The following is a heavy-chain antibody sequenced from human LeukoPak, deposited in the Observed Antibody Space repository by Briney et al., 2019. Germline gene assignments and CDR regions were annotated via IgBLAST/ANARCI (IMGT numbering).Heavy chain of an antibody. D-gene: IGHD2-2*01. J-gene: IGHJ4*02. CDR2: ISISSSYI. Sequence: GGSLRLSCAASGFTFSSYSMNWVRQAPGKGLEWVSSISISSSYIYYADSVKGRFTISRDNAKNSLYLQMNSLRAEDTAVYYCASLRGLYCSSTSCPLGYFDYWGQGTLVTVSS. CDR3: ASLRGLYCSSTSCPLGYFDY. CDR1: GFTFSSYS. V-gene: IGHV3-21*01.